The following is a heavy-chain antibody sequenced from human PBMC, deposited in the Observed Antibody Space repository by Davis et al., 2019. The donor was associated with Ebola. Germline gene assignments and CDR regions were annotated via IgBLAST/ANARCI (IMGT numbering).Heavy chain of an antibody. J-gene: IGHJ4*02. CDR2: IIPIFGTA. CDR3: PRDQGAAAGSDY. CDR1: GGTFSSYA. V-gene: IGHV1-69*06. Sequence: AASVKVSCKASGGTFSSYAISWVRQAPGQGLEWMGGIIPIFGTANYAQKFQGRVTITADKSTSTAYMELSSLRSEDTAVYYCPRDQGAAAGSDYWGQGTLVTVSS. D-gene: IGHD6-13*01.